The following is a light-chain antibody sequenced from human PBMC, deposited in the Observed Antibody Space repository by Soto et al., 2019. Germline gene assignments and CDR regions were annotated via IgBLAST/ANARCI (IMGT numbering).Light chain of an antibody. Sequence: EIVLTQSPGTLSLSPGERATLSCRASQSISSSYLAWYQQKPGQAPRLLIYGASSRPTGIPARFSGSGSGTDFTLTIARLEPEDFAVYYCQEYDGSPITFGLGTRVEIK. J-gene: IGKJ5*01. V-gene: IGKV3-20*01. CDR3: QEYDGSPIT. CDR1: QSISSSY. CDR2: GAS.